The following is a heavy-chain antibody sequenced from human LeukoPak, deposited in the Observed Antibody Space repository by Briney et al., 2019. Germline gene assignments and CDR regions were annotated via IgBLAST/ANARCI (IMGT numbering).Heavy chain of an antibody. CDR3: ANQNGYYYGSGRLIDY. J-gene: IGHJ4*02. Sequence: GGSLRLSCAASGFTFSSYAMSWVRQAPGKGLEWVSAISGSGGSTYYADSVKGRFTISRDNSKNTLYLQMNSLRAEDTAVYYCANQNGYYYGSGRLIDYWGQGILVTVSS. V-gene: IGHV3-23*01. D-gene: IGHD3-10*01. CDR1: GFTFSSYA. CDR2: ISGSGGST.